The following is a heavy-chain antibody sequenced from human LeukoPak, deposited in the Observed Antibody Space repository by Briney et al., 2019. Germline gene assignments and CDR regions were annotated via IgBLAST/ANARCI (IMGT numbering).Heavy chain of an antibody. V-gene: IGHV4-31*03. D-gene: IGHD2-2*01. CDR2: IYYSGST. CDR1: GGSISSGDYY. CDR3: AREKAGSTGSIDS. J-gene: IGHJ4*02. Sequence: SETLSLTCTVSGGSISSGDYYWSWIRQHPGKGLEWIGYIYYSGSTYYNPSLKSRLTISVDTSKNQFSLKLSSVTAADTAVYYCAREKAGSTGSIDSWGQGTLVTVSS.